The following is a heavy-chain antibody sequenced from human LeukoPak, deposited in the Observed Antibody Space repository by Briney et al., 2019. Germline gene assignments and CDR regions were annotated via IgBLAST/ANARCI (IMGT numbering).Heavy chain of an antibody. CDR1: GYTFTGYY. D-gene: IGHD2-2*02. CDR3: ASDWGLSQLEYCSNTNCYMGAFDI. V-gene: IGHV1-2*02. Sequence: ASVKVTCKASGYTFTGYYMHWVRQAPGQGLEWMGWINPNSGGTNYAQKFQGRVTMTRHTTISTAYMELSRLRSDDTAVYYCASDWGLSQLEYCSNTNCYMGAFDIWGQGTMVTVSS. CDR2: INPNSGGT. J-gene: IGHJ3*02.